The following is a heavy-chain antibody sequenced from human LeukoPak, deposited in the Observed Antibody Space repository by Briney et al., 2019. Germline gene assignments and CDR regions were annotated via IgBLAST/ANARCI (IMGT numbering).Heavy chain of an antibody. CDR1: GFTFSSYA. J-gene: IGHJ1*01. D-gene: IGHD3-22*01. Sequence: GGSLRLSCAASGFTFSSYAMSWVCQAPGKGLEWVSAISGSGGSTYYADSVKGRFTISRDNSKNTLYLQMNSLRAEDTAVYYCAKHYSSGYHEYFQHWGQGTLVTVSS. CDR3: AKHYSSGYHEYFQH. CDR2: ISGSGGST. V-gene: IGHV3-23*01.